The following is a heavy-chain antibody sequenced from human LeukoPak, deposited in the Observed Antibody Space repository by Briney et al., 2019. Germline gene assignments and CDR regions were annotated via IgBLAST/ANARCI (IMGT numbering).Heavy chain of an antibody. D-gene: IGHD2-2*01. J-gene: IGHJ5*02. CDR2: ISGSGGST. Sequence: GGSLRLSCAASGFTFSSYAMSWVRQAPGKGLEWVSAISGSGGSTYYADSVKGRFTISRDNSKNTLYLQMNSLRAEDTAVYYCAEGGIVVVPAAPFDPWGQGTLVTVSS. V-gene: IGHV3-23*01. CDR3: AEGGIVVVPAAPFDP. CDR1: GFTFSSYA.